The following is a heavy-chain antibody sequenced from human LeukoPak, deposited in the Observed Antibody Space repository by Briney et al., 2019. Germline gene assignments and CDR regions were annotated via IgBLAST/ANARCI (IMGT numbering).Heavy chain of an antibody. V-gene: IGHV4-34*01. CDR1: GGSFSAYY. D-gene: IGHD2-2*01. Sequence: SETLSLTCAVYGGSFSAYYWSWIRQPPGKGLEWVGELNHSGSTNYNPSLKSRVTFSVDTSKKQFSLKLNSVTAADTAVYYCARGAYCSSINCYGFDYWGQGTLVTVSS. CDR2: LNHSGST. CDR3: ARGAYCSSINCYGFDY. J-gene: IGHJ4*02.